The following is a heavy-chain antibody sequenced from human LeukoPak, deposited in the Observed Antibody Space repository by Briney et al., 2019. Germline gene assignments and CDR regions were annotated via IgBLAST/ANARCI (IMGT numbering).Heavy chain of an antibody. CDR1: GFTFSSYS. D-gene: IGHD6-13*01. CDR2: ISSSSSYI. Sequence: PGGSLRLSCAASGFTFSSYSMNWVRQAPGKWLEWVSSISSSSSYIYYADSVKGRFTISRDNAKNSLYLQMNSLRAEDTAVYYCARDRQSSRIAAAGTFDYWGPRTLVTVSS. V-gene: IGHV3-21*01. CDR3: ARDRQSSRIAAAGTFDY. J-gene: IGHJ4*02.